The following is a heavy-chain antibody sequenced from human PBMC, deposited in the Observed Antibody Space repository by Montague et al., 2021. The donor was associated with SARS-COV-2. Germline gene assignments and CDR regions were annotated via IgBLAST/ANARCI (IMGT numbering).Heavy chain of an antibody. V-gene: IGHV3-74*01. CDR1: GFTFSNYW. CDR2: INSDGSST. D-gene: IGHD3-3*01. CDR3: ARGEWLLSLFYYYYMDV. J-gene: IGHJ6*03. Sequence: SLRLSCAASGFTFSNYWMHWVRQAPGKGLVWVSRINSDGSSTSYADSVKGRFTISRDNAKSTLYLQMNSLRAEDTAVYYCARGEWLLSLFYYYYMDVWGKGTPVTVS.